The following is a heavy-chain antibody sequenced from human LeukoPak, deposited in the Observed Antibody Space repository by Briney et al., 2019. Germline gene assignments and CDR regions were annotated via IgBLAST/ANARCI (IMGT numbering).Heavy chain of an antibody. J-gene: IGHJ4*02. D-gene: IGHD6-13*01. V-gene: IGHV1-69*06. Sequence: VASVKVSCKASGGTFSSYAISWVRQAPGQGLEWMGGIIPIFGTANYAQKFQGRVTITADKSTSTAYMELSSLRSEDTAVYYCARDREYSSSWHYFDYWGQGTLVTVSS. CDR2: IIPIFGTA. CDR1: GGTFSSYA. CDR3: ARDREYSSSWHYFDY.